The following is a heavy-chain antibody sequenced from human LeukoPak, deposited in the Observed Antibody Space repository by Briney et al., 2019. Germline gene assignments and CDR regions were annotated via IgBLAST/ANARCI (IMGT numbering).Heavy chain of an antibody. V-gene: IGHV1-46*01. CDR3: ARAYSYSSGFDY. CDR2: INPSGGST. CDR1: GYTCTSYY. Sequence: ASVKVSCKASGYTCTSYYMHWVRQAPGQGLERMGVINPSGGSTTYAQKFQGRVTMTRDTSTSTVSMELSSLRSEDTAVYYCARAYSYSSGFDYWGQGTLVTVSS. J-gene: IGHJ4*02. D-gene: IGHD5-18*01.